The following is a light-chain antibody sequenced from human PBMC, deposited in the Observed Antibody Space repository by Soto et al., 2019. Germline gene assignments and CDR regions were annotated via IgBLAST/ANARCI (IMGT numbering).Light chain of an antibody. Sequence: QSALTQPASVPGSPGQSITISCTGTSSDVGSYDLVSWYQHHPGKAPKLMIYEGSKRPSGVSNRFSGSKSGNTASLTISGLQAEDEADYYCCSYAGSNTPYVFGTGTKVTVL. CDR1: SSDVGSYDL. V-gene: IGLV2-23*01. CDR3: CSYAGSNTPYV. CDR2: EGS. J-gene: IGLJ1*01.